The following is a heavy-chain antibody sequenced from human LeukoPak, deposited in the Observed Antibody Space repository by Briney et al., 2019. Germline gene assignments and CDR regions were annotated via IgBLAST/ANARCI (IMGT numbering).Heavy chain of an antibody. CDR2: ISSSSSYI. CDR3: ARGQVSRRITIFAHDRNAFDI. D-gene: IGHD3-10*02. J-gene: IGHJ3*02. CDR1: GFTFSSYS. Sequence: PGGSLRLSCAASGFTFSSYSMNWVRQAPGKGLEWVSSISSSSSYIYYADSVKGRFTISRDNAKNSLYLQMNSLRAEDTAVYYCARGQVSRRITIFAHDRNAFDIWGQGTMVTVSS. V-gene: IGHV3-21*01.